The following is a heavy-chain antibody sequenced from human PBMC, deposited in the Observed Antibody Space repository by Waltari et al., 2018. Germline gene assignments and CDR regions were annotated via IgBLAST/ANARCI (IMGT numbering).Heavy chain of an antibody. CDR2: IYTSGTI. D-gene: IGHD2-2*01. J-gene: IGHJ4*02. CDR3: ARGIGYCTSTNCYPRPLYFDY. CDR1: GGSIGNYY. V-gene: IGHV4-4*07. Sequence: QVQLQESGPGLVKPSETLSLTCTVSGGSIGNYYWSWIRQPAGKGLEWIGRIYTSGTINYNPSLKSRVTMSVDTSKNQFSLNLSSVTAADTAVYYCARGIGYCTSTNCYPRPLYFDYWGQGTLVTVSS.